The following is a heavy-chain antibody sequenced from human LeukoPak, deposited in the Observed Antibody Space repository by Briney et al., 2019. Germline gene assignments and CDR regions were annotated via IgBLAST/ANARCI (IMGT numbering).Heavy chain of an antibody. CDR3: ARGDIVVVPAALDV. V-gene: IGHV4-34*01. CDR1: GGSFSGYY. J-gene: IGHJ6*04. Sequence: SETLSLTCAVYGGSFSGYYWSWIRQPPGKGLEWIGEINHSGSTNYNPSLKSRVTMSVDTSKNQFSLKLSSVTAADTAVYYCARGDIVVVPAALDVWGKGTTVTVSS. CDR2: INHSGST. D-gene: IGHD2-2*01.